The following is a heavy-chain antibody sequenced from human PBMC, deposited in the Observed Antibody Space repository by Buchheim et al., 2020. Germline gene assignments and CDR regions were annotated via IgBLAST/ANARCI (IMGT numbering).Heavy chain of an antibody. V-gene: IGHV3-48*02. Sequence: EVQLVESGGGLVQPGGSLRLSCAASGFTFSSYSMNWVRQAPGKGLEWVSYISSSSSTIYYADSVKGRFTISRDNAKNSLYLQMNSLRDEDTAVYYCARDHHIGYFDWLSPAVDYYGMDVWGQGTT. CDR1: GFTFSSYS. CDR3: ARDHHIGYFDWLSPAVDYYGMDV. J-gene: IGHJ6*02. D-gene: IGHD3-9*01. CDR2: ISSSSSTI.